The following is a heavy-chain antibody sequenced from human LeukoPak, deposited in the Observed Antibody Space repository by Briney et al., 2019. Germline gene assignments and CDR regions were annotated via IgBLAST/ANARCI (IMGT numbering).Heavy chain of an antibody. CDR1: GVTFSSYG. V-gene: IGHV3-30*02. CDR2: IRYDGSNK. Sequence: GGSLRLSCAASGVTFSSYGMHWVRQAPGKGLAWVAFIRYDGSNKYFADSVKGRFTISRDNSKNTLYLQINSLRAEDTAVYYCAKESGDHFEAFDVWGQGTMVTVSS. CDR3: AKESGDHFEAFDV. J-gene: IGHJ3*01. D-gene: IGHD1-26*01.